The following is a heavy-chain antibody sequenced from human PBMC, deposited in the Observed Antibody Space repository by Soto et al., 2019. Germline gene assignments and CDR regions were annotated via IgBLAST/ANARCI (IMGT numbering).Heavy chain of an antibody. Sequence: PSETLSLTCTVSGGSMIRYYWSWIRQPPGRGLEWIGFIYYAGSTKYNPSLNSRVTISVDRSKNQFSLKLSSVTAADTAVYYCARVPDYWGQGILVTVSS. CDR2: IYYAGST. J-gene: IGHJ4*02. CDR1: GGSMIRYY. V-gene: IGHV4-59*12. CDR3: ARVPDY. D-gene: IGHD2-2*01.